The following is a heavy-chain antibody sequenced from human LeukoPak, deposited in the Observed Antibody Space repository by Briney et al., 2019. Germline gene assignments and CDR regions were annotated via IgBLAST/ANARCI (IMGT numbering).Heavy chain of an antibody. J-gene: IGHJ6*03. CDR1: GFTFSSHG. V-gene: IGHV3-23*01. CDR2: ISPSGGIT. CDR3: AKDHLTGYDILTGYYYYYYMGV. D-gene: IGHD3-9*01. Sequence: GGSLRLSCGASGFTFSSHGMNWARQAPGKGLKWVSGISPSGGITYYTDSVKGRFTISRDNSKNTLYLQMNSLRAEDTAMYYCAKDHLTGYDILTGYYYYYYMGVWGKGTTVTVSS.